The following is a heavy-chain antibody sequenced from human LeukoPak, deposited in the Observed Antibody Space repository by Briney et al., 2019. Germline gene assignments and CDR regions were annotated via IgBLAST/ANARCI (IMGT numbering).Heavy chain of an antibody. V-gene: IGHV4-38-2*02. J-gene: IGHJ4*02. CDR3: AINKAGRSLDY. Sequence: SETLSLTCTVSGYSISSGYYWGWIRQPPGKGLEWIGSIYHSGSTNYNPSLKSRVTISVDTSKNQFSLKVSSVTAADTAVYYCAINKAGRSLDYWGQGTLVTVSS. CDR2: IYHSGST. CDR1: GYSISSGYY. D-gene: IGHD6-25*01.